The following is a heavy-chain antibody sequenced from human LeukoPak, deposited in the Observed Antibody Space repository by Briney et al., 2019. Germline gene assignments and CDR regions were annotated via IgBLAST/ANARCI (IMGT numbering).Heavy chain of an antibody. CDR2: IWYDGSKT. D-gene: IGHD6-25*01. CDR3: ARAGGSSDFDY. J-gene: IGHJ4*02. V-gene: IGHV3-33*01. Sequence: GRSLRLFCAASGFTSTSYGMHWVRQAPDKGLEWVAVIWYDGSKTYYVDAVKGRFTISRDFSKNTLYLQMTGLRAEDTAVYYCARAGGSSDFDYWGQGTLVTVSS. CDR1: GFTSTSYG.